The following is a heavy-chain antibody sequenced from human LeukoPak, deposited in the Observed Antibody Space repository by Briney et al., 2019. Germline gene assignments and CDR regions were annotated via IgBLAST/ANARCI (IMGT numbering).Heavy chain of an antibody. D-gene: IGHD6-13*01. J-gene: IGHJ4*02. V-gene: IGHV3-30-3*01. Sequence: PGGSLRLSCAASGFTFSSHAMHWVRQAPGKGLEWVAVISYDGSNKYYADSVKGRFTISRDNSKNTLYLQMNSLRAEDTAVYYCARGEDIAAAGTNLFDYWGQGTLVTVSS. CDR1: GFTFSSHA. CDR3: ARGEDIAAAGTNLFDY. CDR2: ISYDGSNK.